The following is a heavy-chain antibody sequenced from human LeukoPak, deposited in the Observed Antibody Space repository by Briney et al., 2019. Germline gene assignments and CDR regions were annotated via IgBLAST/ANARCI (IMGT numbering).Heavy chain of an antibody. CDR2: FYYSGSD. Sequence: SETLSLTCTVSGVSITSYYWNWVRQPPGKGLEWIGYFYYSGSDNYNPSLKSRITISVDTSKNQFSLKLSSVTAADTAVYYCVRGYCSGATCYHFDYWSQGTLVTVSS. CDR1: GVSITSYY. CDR3: VRGYCSGATCYHFDY. J-gene: IGHJ4*02. V-gene: IGHV4-59*01. D-gene: IGHD2-15*01.